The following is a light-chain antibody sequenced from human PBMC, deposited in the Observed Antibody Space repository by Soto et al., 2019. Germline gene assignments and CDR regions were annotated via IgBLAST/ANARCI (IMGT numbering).Light chain of an antibody. J-gene: IGKJ4*01. Sequence: EIVMTQSPATLSESPGERATLSCRASQSVSSNLAWYQQKRGQAPRLLIYGTATRATGIPARVSGSGSGTEFTLTISSLKSEDVAVYYCQQYNKWPLTFGGGTEVEIK. V-gene: IGKV3-15*01. CDR1: QSVSSN. CDR2: GTA. CDR3: QQYNKWPLT.